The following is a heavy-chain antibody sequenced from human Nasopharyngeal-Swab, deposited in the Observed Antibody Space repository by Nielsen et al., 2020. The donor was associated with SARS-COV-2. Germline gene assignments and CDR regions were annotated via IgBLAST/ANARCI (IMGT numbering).Heavy chain of an antibody. D-gene: IGHD6-13*01. CDR2: INSDGSST. CDR1: GFTFSSYW. CDR3: ARDGSSSYDY. V-gene: IGHV3-74*01. Sequence: GESLKISCAASGFTFSSYWMHWVRQAPGKGLVWVSRINSDGSSTSYADSVKGRFTISRDNSKNTLYLQMNSLRAEDTAVYYCARDGSSSYDYWGQGTLVTVSS. J-gene: IGHJ4*02.